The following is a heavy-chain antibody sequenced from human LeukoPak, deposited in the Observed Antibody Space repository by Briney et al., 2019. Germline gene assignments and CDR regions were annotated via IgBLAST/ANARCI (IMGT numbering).Heavy chain of an antibody. CDR2: MSTSGST. J-gene: IGHJ4*02. CDR1: GGSISSGSYY. Sequence: SKTLSLTCTVSGGSISSGSYYWSWIRQPAGKGLEWIGRMSTSGSTNYNPSLKSRVTISVDTSKNQFSLKLSSVTAADTAVYYCAREWNYAILVPKTSYYFDYWGQGTLVTVSS. V-gene: IGHV4-61*02. CDR3: AREWNYAILVPKTSYYFDY. D-gene: IGHD3-9*01.